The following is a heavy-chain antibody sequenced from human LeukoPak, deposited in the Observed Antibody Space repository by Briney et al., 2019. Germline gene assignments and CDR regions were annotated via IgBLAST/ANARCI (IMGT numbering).Heavy chain of an antibody. Sequence: GGSLRLSCAASGFTVSSNYMSWVRQAPGKGLEWVSVIYSGGSTYYADSVKGRFTISRDNSKNTLYLQMNSLRAEDTAVYYCARDQGHYYYGMDVWGQGTTVTVSS. CDR3: ARDQGHYYYGMDV. CDR2: IYSGGST. J-gene: IGHJ6*02. V-gene: IGHV3-66*01. CDR1: GFTVSSNY.